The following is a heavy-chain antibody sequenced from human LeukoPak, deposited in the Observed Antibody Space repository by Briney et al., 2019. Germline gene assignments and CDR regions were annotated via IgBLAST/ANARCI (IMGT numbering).Heavy chain of an antibody. D-gene: IGHD4-17*01. CDR2: ISYDGSNK. CDR3: AKDQSTEYGDVCYFDY. Sequence: GGSLRLSCAASGFTFSSYAMHWVRQAPGKGLEWVAVISYDGSNKYYADSVKGRFTISRDNSKNTLYLQMNSLRAEDTAVYYCAKDQSTEYGDVCYFDYWGQGTLVTVSS. J-gene: IGHJ4*02. CDR1: GFTFSSYA. V-gene: IGHV3-30*04.